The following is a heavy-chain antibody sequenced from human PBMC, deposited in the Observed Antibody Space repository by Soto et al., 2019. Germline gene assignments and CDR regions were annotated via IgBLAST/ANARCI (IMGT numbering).Heavy chain of an antibody. CDR1: GYTFTIYG. CDR2: ISAYNGNT. D-gene: IGHD6-19*01. V-gene: IGHV1-18*01. CDR3: ARVIRIAVAGMFDY. J-gene: IGHJ4*02. Sequence: ASVKVSCKASGYTFTIYGISWVRQAPGQGLEWMGWISAYNGNTNYAQKLQGRVTMTTDTSTSTAYMELRSLRSDDTAVYYCARVIRIAVAGMFDYWGQGTLVTVS.